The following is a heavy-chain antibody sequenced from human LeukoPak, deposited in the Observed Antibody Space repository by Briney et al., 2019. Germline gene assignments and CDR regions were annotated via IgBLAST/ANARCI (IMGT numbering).Heavy chain of an antibody. CDR2: ISSSSSYM. V-gene: IGHV3-21*01. D-gene: IGHD2-15*01. Sequence: PGGSLRLSCATSGFTFKSYAMNWVRQSPGKGLEWVSSISSSSSYMFYADSLKGRFTISRDNAKNSLYLRMDSLRAEDTAVYYCARRSHCSGGSCYGEDYWGQGTLVTVSS. J-gene: IGHJ4*02. CDR1: GFTFKSYA. CDR3: ARRSHCSGGSCYGEDY.